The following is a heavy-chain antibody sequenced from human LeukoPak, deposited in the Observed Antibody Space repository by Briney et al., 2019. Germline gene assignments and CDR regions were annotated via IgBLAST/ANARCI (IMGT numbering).Heavy chain of an antibody. Sequence: ASVKVSCKASGYTFTGYYMHWVRQAPGQGLEWMGWINPNSGGTNYAQKFQGRVTMTRDTSISTAYMELSRLRSDDTAVYYCARGGIVVAPAAMGDYWGQGTLVTVSS. D-gene: IGHD2-2*01. CDR3: ARGGIVVAPAAMGDY. CDR2: INPNSGGT. V-gene: IGHV1-2*02. J-gene: IGHJ4*02. CDR1: GYTFTGYY.